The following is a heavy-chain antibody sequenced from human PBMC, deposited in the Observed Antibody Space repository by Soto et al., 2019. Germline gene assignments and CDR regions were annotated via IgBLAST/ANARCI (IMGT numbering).Heavy chain of an antibody. Sequence: GGSLRLSCAASGFTFSSYAMSWVRQAPGKGLEWVSVISGSGGTTYYADSVKGRCTISRDNSKNTLYLQMNSLRGDDTAVYHCAKEVQPYYYYYMDVWGKGTTVTVCS. CDR2: ISGSGGTT. D-gene: IGHD3-10*01. CDR1: GFTFSSYA. V-gene: IGHV3-23*01. J-gene: IGHJ6*03. CDR3: AKEVQPYYYYYMDV.